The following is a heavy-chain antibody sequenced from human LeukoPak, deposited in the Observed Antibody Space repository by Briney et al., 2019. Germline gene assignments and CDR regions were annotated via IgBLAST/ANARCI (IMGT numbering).Heavy chain of an antibody. CDR2: IWPGESDA. J-gene: IGHJ4*02. V-gene: IGHV5-51*01. CDR1: GYSFSSFW. CDR3: ARQINYAEDGLLF. D-gene: IGHD2-2*01. Sequence: GESLKICCKASGYSFSSFWIGWVRQMPGKGLEWMGIIWPGESDARYSPSFQGQVTISADKSINTAYLQWSSLKASDTAMYYCARQINYAEDGLLFWGQGTLVTVSS.